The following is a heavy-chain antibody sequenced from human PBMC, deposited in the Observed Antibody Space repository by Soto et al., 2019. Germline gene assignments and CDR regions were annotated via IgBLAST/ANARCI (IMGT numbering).Heavy chain of an antibody. Sequence: PSETLSLTCTVSGGSISSGGYYWSWIRQHPGKGLEWIGYIYYSGSTYYNPSLKSRVTTSVDTSKNQFSLKLSSVTAADTAVYYCARGPGSYYYYYYYYGMDVWGQGTTVTVSS. CDR1: GGSISSGGYY. CDR2: IYYSGST. CDR3: ARGPGSYYYYYYYYGMDV. D-gene: IGHD3-10*01. V-gene: IGHV4-31*03. J-gene: IGHJ6*02.